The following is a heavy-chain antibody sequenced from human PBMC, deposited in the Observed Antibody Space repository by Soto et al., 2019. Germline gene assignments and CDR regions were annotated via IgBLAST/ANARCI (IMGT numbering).Heavy chain of an antibody. CDR3: ARTRGIVPAAIYYYGMDV. CDR2: INHSGST. V-gene: IGHV4-34*01. D-gene: IGHD2-2*01. Sequence: PSETLSLTCAVYGGSFSGYYWSWIRQPPGKGLEWIGEINHSGSTNYNPSLKSRVTISVDTSKNQFSLKLSSVTAADTAVYYCARTRGIVPAAIYYYGMDVWGQGTTVTVSS. CDR1: GGSFSGYY. J-gene: IGHJ6*02.